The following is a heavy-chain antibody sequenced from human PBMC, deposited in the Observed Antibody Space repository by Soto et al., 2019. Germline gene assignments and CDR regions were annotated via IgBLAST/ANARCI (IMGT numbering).Heavy chain of an antibody. CDR3: ARDIVATIYYYYGMDV. CDR1: GGTFSSYT. D-gene: IGHD5-12*01. CDR2: IIPILGIA. V-gene: IGHV1-69*08. Sequence: QVQLVQSGAEVKKPGSSVKVSCKASGGTFSSYTISWVRQAPGQGLEWMGRIIPILGIANYAQKFQGRVTIPPVKSTTXAYMELSSLRCEDTAVYDCARDIVATIYYYYGMDVWGQGTTVTVSS. J-gene: IGHJ6*02.